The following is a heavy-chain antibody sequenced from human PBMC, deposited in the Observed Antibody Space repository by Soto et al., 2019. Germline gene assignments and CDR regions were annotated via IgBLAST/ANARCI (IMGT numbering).Heavy chain of an antibody. CDR2: IYSGGST. V-gene: IGHV3-66*01. CDR1: GFTVSSNY. CDR3: ASDRTSIDYGMDV. Sequence: EVQLVESGGGLVQPGGSLRLSCAASGFTVSSNYMSWVRQAPGKGLEWVSVIYSGGSTYYADSVKGRFTISRDNSKKTLYLQMNSLRAEDTAVYYCASDRTSIDYGMDVWGQGTTATVSS. J-gene: IGHJ6*02. D-gene: IGHD2-21*01.